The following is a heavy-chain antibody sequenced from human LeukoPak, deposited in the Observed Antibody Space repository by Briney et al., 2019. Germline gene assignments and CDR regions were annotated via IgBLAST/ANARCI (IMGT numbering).Heavy chain of an antibody. J-gene: IGHJ4*02. V-gene: IGHV4-34*01. CDR1: GGSFSGYY. CDR2: INHSGST. Sequence: SETLSLTCAVYGGSFSGYYWSWIRQPPGKGLEWIGEINHSGSTNYNPPLKSRVTISVDTSKNQFSLKLSSVTAADTAVYYCARRPYCSGGSCYGYYFDYWGQGTLVTVSS. D-gene: IGHD2-15*01. CDR3: ARRPYCSGGSCYGYYFDY.